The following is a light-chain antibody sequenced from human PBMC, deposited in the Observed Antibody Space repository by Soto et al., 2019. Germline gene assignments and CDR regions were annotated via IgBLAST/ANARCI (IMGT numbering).Light chain of an antibody. CDR2: GAS. CDR3: QQYNNWPRPTLT. CDR1: QSVSSN. J-gene: IGKJ4*01. Sequence: EIVMTQSPATLSVSPGERATLSYRASQSVSSNLAWYQQKPGQAPRLLIYGASTRATGIPARFSGSGSGTEFTLTISSLQSEDFAVYYCQQYNNWPRPTLTFGGGTKVEIK. V-gene: IGKV3-15*01.